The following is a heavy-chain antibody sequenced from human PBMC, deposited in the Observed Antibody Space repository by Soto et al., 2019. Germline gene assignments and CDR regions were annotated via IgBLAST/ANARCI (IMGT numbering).Heavy chain of an antibody. J-gene: IGHJ3*02. V-gene: IGHV4-39*01. CDR2: IYYSGST. Sequence: PSETLSLTCTVSGGSISSSSYYWGWIRQPPGKGLEWIGSIYYSGSTYYNPSLKSRVTISVDTSKNQFSLKLSSVTAADTAVYYCARLLPVMYAFDIWGQGTMVTVS. CDR3: ARLLPVMYAFDI. D-gene: IGHD2-21*01. CDR1: GGSISSSSYY.